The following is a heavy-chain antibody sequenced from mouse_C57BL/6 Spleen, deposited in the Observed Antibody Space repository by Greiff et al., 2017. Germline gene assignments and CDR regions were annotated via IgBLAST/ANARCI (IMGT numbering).Heavy chain of an antibody. Sequence: VQGVESGPELVKPGASVKISCKASGYAFSSSWMNWVKQRPGKGLEWIGRIYPGDGDTNYNGKFKGKATLTADKSSSTAYMQLSSLTSEDSAVYFCARYYYDYGDFDYWGQGTTLTVSS. V-gene: IGHV1-82*01. CDR3: ARYYYDYGDFDY. D-gene: IGHD2-4*01. CDR1: GYAFSSSW. J-gene: IGHJ2*01. CDR2: IYPGDGDT.